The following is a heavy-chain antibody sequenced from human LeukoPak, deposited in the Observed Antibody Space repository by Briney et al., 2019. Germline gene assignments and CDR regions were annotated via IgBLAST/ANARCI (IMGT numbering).Heavy chain of an antibody. CDR3: ASIGGHYYYYYMDV. V-gene: IGHV4-4*07. CDR2: IYTSGST. CDR1: GGSISSYY. Sequence: SETLSLTCTVSGGSISSYYWSWIRQPAGKGLGWIGRIYTSGSTNYNPSLKSRVTMSVDTSKNQFSLKLSSVTAADTAVYYCASIGGHYYYYYMDVWGKGTTVTVSS. D-gene: IGHD3-10*01. J-gene: IGHJ6*03.